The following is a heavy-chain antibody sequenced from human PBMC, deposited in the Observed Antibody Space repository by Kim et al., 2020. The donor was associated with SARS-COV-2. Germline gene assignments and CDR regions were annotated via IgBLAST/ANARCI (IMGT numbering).Heavy chain of an antibody. J-gene: IGHJ6*02. V-gene: IGHV1-18*01. D-gene: IGHD3-22*01. CDR1: AYTFTSYG. CDR3: ARDSYYYDSSGLGYGMDV. CDR2: ISAYNGNT. Sequence: ASVKVSCKASAYTFTSYGISWVRQAPGQGLEWMGWISAYNGNTNYAQKLQGRVTMTTDTSTSTAYMELRSLRSDDTAVYYCARDSYYYDSSGLGYGMDVWGQGTTVTVSS.